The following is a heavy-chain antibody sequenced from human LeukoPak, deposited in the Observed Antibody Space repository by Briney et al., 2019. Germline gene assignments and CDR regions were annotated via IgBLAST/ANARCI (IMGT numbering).Heavy chain of an antibody. V-gene: IGHV3-30-3*01. CDR1: GFTFGSYA. CDR3: ARDLSGSSYFDY. Sequence: GGSLRLSCAASGFTFGSYAMHWVRQAPGKGLEWVAVISYDGSNKYYEDSVKGRFTISRDNSKNTLYLQMNSLRAEDTAVYYCARDLSGSSYFDYWGQGTLVTVSS. D-gene: IGHD1-26*01. CDR2: ISYDGSNK. J-gene: IGHJ4*02.